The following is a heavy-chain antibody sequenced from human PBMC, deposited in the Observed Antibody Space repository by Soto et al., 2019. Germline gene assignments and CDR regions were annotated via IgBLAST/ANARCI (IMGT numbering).Heavy chain of an antibody. D-gene: IGHD3-10*01. CDR1: GGSISSYY. V-gene: IGHV4-59*01. CDR2: IYYSGST. CDR3: ARSGCIRGVVSTDNYGMDV. Sequence: PSETLSLTCTVYGGSISSYYWSWIRQPPGKGLEWIGYIYYSGSTNYNPSLKSRVTISVDTSKNQFSLKLSSVTAADTAVYYCARSGCIRGVVSTDNYGMDVWGQGTTVTVSS. J-gene: IGHJ6*02.